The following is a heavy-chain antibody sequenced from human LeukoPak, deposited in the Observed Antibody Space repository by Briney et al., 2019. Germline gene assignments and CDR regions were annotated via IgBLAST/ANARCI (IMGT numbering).Heavy chain of an antibody. Sequence: GRSLRLSCAASGFTFDDYAMFWVRQAPGKGLEWVSGISWNSKNIGYAASVKGRFTISRDTSKSTLYLQMNGLRGEDTAIYYCAKPLTAYYDFDSWGQGTPVTVSS. CDR2: ISWNSKNI. CDR1: GFTFDDYA. CDR3: AKPLTAYYDFDS. J-gene: IGHJ4*02. D-gene: IGHD3-9*01. V-gene: IGHV3-9*01.